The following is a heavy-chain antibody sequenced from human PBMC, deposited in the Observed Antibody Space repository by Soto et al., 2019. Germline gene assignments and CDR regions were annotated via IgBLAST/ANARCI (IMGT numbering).Heavy chain of an antibody. CDR3: ARSRDHQLLPDFAY. CDR1: GYTFTNYD. CDR2: MNPNSGNT. D-gene: IGHD2-2*01. J-gene: IGHJ4*02. Sequence: QVQLVQSGAEVKKPGASVKVSCKASGYTFTNYDINWVRQATGQGLEWMGWMNPNSGNTGYAQKFQGRVTLTRSTSISTVYKELTGLRSEDTAVYYCARSRDHQLLPDFAYWGQGTLVTVSS. V-gene: IGHV1-8*01.